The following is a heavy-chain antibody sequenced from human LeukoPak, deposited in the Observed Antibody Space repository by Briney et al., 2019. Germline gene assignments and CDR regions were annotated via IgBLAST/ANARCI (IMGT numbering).Heavy chain of an antibody. V-gene: IGHV3-74*03. J-gene: IGHJ4*02. Sequence: GGSLRLSCAASGFTFSSYAMSWVRQAPGKGLEWVSRVNFDGSSTKYADSVKGRFTISRDNAKNTLYLQMNSLRAEDTAVYYCARAGPPHYYFDYWGQGTLVTVSS. CDR2: VNFDGSST. CDR1: GFTFSSYA. CDR3: ARAGPPHYYFDY.